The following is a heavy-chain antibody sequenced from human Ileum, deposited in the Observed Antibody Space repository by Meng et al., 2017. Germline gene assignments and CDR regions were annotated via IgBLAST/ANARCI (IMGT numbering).Heavy chain of an antibody. CDR2: TNYRTKWYS. CDR1: GASDCSNMAG. J-gene: IGHJ4*02. Sequence: QRHVAGAGLWQPPPTYSLCCSFSGASDCSNMAGLHWTRQAPLGGLERIGRTNYRTKWYSEFPVSVKRRRSISPDTSNNEFSLQMTADTPVNTSVSYCATAGGSLDYWGPGTLVTVSS. D-gene: IGHD3-10*01. V-gene: IGHV6-1*02. CDR3: ATAGGSLDY.